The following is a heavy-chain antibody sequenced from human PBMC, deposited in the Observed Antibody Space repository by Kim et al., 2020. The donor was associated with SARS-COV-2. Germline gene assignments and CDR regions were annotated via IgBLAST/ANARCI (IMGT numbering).Heavy chain of an antibody. CDR2: INPSGGST. V-gene: IGHV1-46*01. CDR1: GYTFTSYY. D-gene: IGHD3-22*01. J-gene: IGHJ4*02. CDR3: ARDGFYYDSSGYYASTSFLDY. Sequence: ASVKVSCKASGYTFTSYYMHWVRQAPGQGLEWMGIINPSGGSTSYAQKFQGRVTMTRDTSTSTVYMELSSLRSEDTAVYYCARDGFYYDSSGYYASTSFLDYWGQGTLVTVSS.